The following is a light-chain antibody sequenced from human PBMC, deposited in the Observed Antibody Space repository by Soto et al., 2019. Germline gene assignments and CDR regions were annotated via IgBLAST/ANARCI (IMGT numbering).Light chain of an antibody. CDR3: QQYGSPALT. J-gene: IGKJ4*01. CDR1: QSVSSSY. CDR2: GAS. Sequence: DILLTQSPGTLSLSPGERATLSCRASQSVSSSYLAWYQQKPGQAPRLLIYGASSRATGIPDRFSGSGSGTDFTLTISRLEPEDFAVYYCQQYGSPALTFGGGTKV. V-gene: IGKV3-20*01.